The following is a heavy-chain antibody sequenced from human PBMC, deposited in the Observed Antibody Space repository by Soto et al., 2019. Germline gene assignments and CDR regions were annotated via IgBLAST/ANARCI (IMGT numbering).Heavy chain of an antibody. D-gene: IGHD2-15*01. Sequence: QVQLVESGGGVVQPGRSLRLSCAASGFTFSSYGMHWVRQAPGKGLEWVAVIWYDGSNKYYADSVKGRFTISRDNSKNTLYLQMNSLRAEDTAVYYCARDIVGGSSGGGDYWGQGTLVTVSS. V-gene: IGHV3-33*01. J-gene: IGHJ4*02. CDR3: ARDIVGGSSGGGDY. CDR1: GFTFSSYG. CDR2: IWYDGSNK.